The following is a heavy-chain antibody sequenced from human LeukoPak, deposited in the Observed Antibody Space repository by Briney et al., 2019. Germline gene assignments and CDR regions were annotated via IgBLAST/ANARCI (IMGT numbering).Heavy chain of an antibody. J-gene: IGHJ6*02. CDR2: IYSAGVT. V-gene: IGHV3-53*01. CDR3: AARGGGDCYGMDV. Sequence: GGSLRLSCAGSGFTVSGTFMTWVRQAPGKGLECVSLIYSAGVTHYADSVKGRFTISRDNAKNTLYLQMDSLRAEDTAVYYCAARGGGDCYGMDVWGQGTTVTVSS. CDR1: GFTVSGTF. D-gene: IGHD2-21*02.